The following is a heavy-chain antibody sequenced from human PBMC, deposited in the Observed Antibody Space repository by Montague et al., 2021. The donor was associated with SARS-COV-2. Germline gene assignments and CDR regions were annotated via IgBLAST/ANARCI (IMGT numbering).Heavy chain of an antibody. V-gene: IGHV3-48*03. CDR3: TRDYRSIVGDGLDI. D-gene: IGHD3-16*02. CDR2: ISTSAYTT. J-gene: IGHJ3*02. CDR1: GFTFSNYD. Sequence: SLRLSCAASGFTFSNYDMNWVRQAPGKGPEWISYISTSAYTTSYAGSVKSRFTISRDNGKNSLYLQMNRLRVEDTAVYYCTRDYRSIVGDGLDIWGQGTKVTVSS.